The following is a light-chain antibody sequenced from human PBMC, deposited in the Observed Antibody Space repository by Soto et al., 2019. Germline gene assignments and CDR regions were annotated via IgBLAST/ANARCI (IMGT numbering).Light chain of an antibody. CDR1: QSMSSY. CDR2: AAS. Sequence: DIQMTQSPSSLSASVGDRVTITCRASQSMSSYLNWYQQKPGKAPKLLIYAASSLQSGVPSRFSGSGSGTDFNLTISSLQPEDFATYYCQQSYSTPDTFGGGTKVEIK. CDR3: QQSYSTPDT. J-gene: IGKJ4*01. V-gene: IGKV1-39*01.